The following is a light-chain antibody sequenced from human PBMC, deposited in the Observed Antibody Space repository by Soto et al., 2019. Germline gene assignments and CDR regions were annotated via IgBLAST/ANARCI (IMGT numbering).Light chain of an antibody. Sequence: QSVLTQPASVSGSPGQSITISCTGTNSDVGGYNYVSWYQQHPGKAPKLMIYDVRNRPSGVSNRFSGSKSGNTASLTISGLQAEDEADYYCSSFTSSSTYVFGTGTKLTVL. J-gene: IGLJ1*01. CDR3: SSFTSSSTYV. CDR1: NSDVGGYNY. V-gene: IGLV2-14*01. CDR2: DVR.